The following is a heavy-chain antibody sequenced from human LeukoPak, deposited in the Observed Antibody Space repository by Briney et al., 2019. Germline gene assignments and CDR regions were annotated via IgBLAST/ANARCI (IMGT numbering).Heavy chain of an antibody. CDR2: ISSSSSTI. Sequence: GGSLRLSCAASGFTFSSYSMNWVRQAPGKGLEWVSYISSSSSTIYYADSVKGRFTISRDNAKNSLYLQMNSLRAEDTAVYYCARGGTDGDCVYFQHWGQGTLVTVSS. CDR1: GFTFSSYS. V-gene: IGHV3-48*01. CDR3: ARGGTDGDCVYFQH. J-gene: IGHJ1*01. D-gene: IGHD2-21*02.